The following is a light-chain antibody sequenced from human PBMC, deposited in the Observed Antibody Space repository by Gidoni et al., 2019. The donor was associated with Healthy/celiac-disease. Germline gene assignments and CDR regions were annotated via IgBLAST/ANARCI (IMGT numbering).Light chain of an antibody. Sequence: IQMTQSPSSLSASVGDRVTITCRASQSISSYLNWYQQKPGKAPKLLIYAASSLKSGVPSRFSGSGSGTDFTLTISSLQPEDFATYYCQQSYSTLFTFGPGTKVDIK. V-gene: IGKV1-39*01. CDR1: QSISSY. CDR3: QQSYSTLFT. J-gene: IGKJ3*01. CDR2: AAS.